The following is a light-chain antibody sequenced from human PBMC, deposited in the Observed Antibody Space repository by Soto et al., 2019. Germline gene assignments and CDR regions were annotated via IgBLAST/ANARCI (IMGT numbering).Light chain of an antibody. V-gene: IGLV2-14*01. J-gene: IGLJ2*01. CDR2: DVS. CDR3: SSYASSSTVI. Sequence: QSVLTQPASVSGSPGQSITISCTGTSSDVGAYNYVSWYQQHPVKAPKLMIYDVSSRPLGISNRFSGSKSGNTASLTISGVQAEDEADYYCSSYASSSTVIFGGGTKATVL. CDR1: SSDVGAYNY.